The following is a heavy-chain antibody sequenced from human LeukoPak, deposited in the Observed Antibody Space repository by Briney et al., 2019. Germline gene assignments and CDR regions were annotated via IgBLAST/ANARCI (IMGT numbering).Heavy chain of an antibody. CDR2: ISSSSSYI. J-gene: IGHJ4*02. CDR1: GFTFSSYS. Sequence: KSGGSLRFSCAASGFTFSSYSMNWVRQAPGKGREWVSSISSSSSYIYYADSVKGRFTISRDNAKNSLYLQMNSLRAEDTAVYYCARGYYDSSGYGYWGQGTLVTVSS. V-gene: IGHV3-21*01. CDR3: ARGYYDSSGYGY. D-gene: IGHD3-22*01.